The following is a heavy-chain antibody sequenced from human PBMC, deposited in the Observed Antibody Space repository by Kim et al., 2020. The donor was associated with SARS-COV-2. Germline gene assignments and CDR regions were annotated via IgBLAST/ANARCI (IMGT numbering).Heavy chain of an antibody. CDR3: ARDPAVRPEGYYYYYYMDV. D-gene: IGHD6-6*01. J-gene: IGHJ6*03. V-gene: IGHV1-69*04. CDR1: GGTFSSYA. Sequence: SVKVSCKASGGTFSSYAISWVRQAPGQGLEWMARIIPILGIANYAQKFQGRVTITADKSTSTAYMELSSLRSEDTAVYYCARDPAVRPEGYYYYYYMDV. CDR2: IIPILGIA.